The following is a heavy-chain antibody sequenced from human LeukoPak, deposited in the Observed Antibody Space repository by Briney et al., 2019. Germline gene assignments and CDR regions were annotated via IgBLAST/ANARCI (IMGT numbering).Heavy chain of an antibody. D-gene: IGHD3-22*01. CDR3: AKEETYYDSSGYPTPFDY. V-gene: IGHV1-69*04. J-gene: IGHJ4*02. CDR2: IIPILGIA. CDR1: VGTFSSYA. Sequence: SVTVSCKASVGTFSSYAISWVRQAPGQGLEWMGRIIPILGIANYAQKFQGRVTITADKSTSTAYMELSSLRSEDTAVYYCAKEETYYDSSGYPTPFDYWGQGTLVTVSS.